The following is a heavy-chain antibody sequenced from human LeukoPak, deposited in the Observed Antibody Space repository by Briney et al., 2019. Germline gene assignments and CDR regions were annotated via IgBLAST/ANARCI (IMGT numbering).Heavy chain of an antibody. CDR2: INLNSGGT. Sequence: ASVKVSCSASGSTFTGYYMHWVRQAPGQGLEWMGWINLNSGGTNYAQKFQGRVTKTRDTSINTAYMELSRLRSDDTAGYYCASLGSYCDYGAYFDYWGQGTLVTVSS. D-gene: IGHD4-17*01. CDR1: GSTFTGYY. V-gene: IGHV1-2*02. CDR3: ASLGSYCDYGAYFDY. J-gene: IGHJ4*02.